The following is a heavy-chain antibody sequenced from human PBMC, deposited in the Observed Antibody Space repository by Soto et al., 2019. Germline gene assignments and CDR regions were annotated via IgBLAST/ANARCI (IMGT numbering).Heavy chain of an antibody. V-gene: IGHV3-30-3*01. CDR1: GFTSCSYA. D-gene: IGHD2-15*01. Sequence: QVQLVESGGGVVQPGRSLRLSCAASGFTSCSYAMHWVRQAPGKGLEWVAVISKDGSNKYYADSVKGRFTISRDNSKNTLYLQMNSLRAEDTAVYYCARCKGCSGGSCYSYFDYWGQGTLVTVSS. CDR3: ARCKGCSGGSCYSYFDY. J-gene: IGHJ4*02. CDR2: ISKDGSNK.